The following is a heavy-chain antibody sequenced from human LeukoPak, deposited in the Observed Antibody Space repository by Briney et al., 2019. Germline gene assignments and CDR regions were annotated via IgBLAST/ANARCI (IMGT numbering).Heavy chain of an antibody. CDR2: ISPNSGGT. J-gene: IGHJ5*02. Sequence: ASVWVSCKASGYTFTGYYIHWVRQAPGQGLEWMGWISPNSGGTNYAQKFQGRITMTRDTSISAAYMELTRLTSDDTAIYYCARVGVERDPDNYFDPWGQGNLVTVSS. CDR1: GYTFTGYY. V-gene: IGHV1-2*02. CDR3: ARVGVERDPDNYFDP. D-gene: IGHD3-3*01.